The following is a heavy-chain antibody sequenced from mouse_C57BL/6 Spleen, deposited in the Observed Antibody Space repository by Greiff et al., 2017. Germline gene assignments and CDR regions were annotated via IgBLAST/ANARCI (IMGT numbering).Heavy chain of an antibody. J-gene: IGHJ3*01. CDR2: IYPGNGAT. CDR1: GYAFSSSW. D-gene: IGHD2-13*01. V-gene: IGHV1-82*01. Sequence: QVHVKQSGPELVKPGASVKISCKASGYAFSSSWMNWVKQRPGKGLEWIGRIYPGNGATNYNGKFKGKATLTANKSSSTAYMQLSSLTSEDSAVNFCAGDSLPTPYWGQGTLVTVSA. CDR3: AGDSLPTPY.